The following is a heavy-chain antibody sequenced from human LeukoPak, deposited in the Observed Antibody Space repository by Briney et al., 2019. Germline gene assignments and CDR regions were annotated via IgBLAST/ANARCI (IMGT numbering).Heavy chain of an antibody. D-gene: IGHD3-10*01. CDR3: ARAGLETYYGKSYFDY. Sequence: PAETLSLTCTVSGGSISSSSYYWGWIRQPPGKGLEWIRSVYYSGSTYYNPSLKSRVTISVDTSKNQFSLKLSSVTAADTAVYYCARAGLETYYGKSYFDYWGQGTLVTGPS. J-gene: IGHJ4*02. V-gene: IGHV4-39*01. CDR1: GGSISSSSYY. CDR2: VYYSGST.